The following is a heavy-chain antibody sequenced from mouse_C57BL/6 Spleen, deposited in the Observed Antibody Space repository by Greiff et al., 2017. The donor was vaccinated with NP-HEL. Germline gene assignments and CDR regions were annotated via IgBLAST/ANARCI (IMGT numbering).Heavy chain of an antibody. CDR1: GYTFTSYW. CDR2: IDPSDSYT. D-gene: IGHD1-1*01. J-gene: IGHJ2*01. CDR3: ARGLITTVVANFDY. Sequence: VQLKQPGAELVMPGASVKLSCKASGYTFTSYWMHWVKQRPGQGLEWIGEIDPSDSYTNYNQKFKGKSTLTVDKSSSTAYMQLSSLTSEDSAVYYCARGLITTVVANFDYWGQGTTLTVSS. V-gene: IGHV1-69*01.